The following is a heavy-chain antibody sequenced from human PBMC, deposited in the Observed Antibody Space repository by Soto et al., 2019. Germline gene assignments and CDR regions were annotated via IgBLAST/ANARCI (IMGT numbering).Heavy chain of an antibody. J-gene: IGHJ5*02. D-gene: IGHD5-18*01. CDR3: ARTYSYGYHGPAFDT. CDR1: GFTFSSYW. CDR2: VRQDGSQK. Sequence: GGSLRLSCEASGFTFSSYWMSWVRQAPGKGLEWVANVRQDGSQKYLVDSVKGRFTISRDNAKNSMYLQMNSLRAEDTAVYYRARTYSYGYHGPAFDTWGQGTLVTVSS. V-gene: IGHV3-7*01.